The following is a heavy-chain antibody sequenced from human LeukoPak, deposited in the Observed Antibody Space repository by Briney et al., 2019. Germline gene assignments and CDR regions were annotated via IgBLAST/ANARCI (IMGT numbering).Heavy chain of an antibody. CDR2: INHGGST. CDR1: GGSFSGDF. J-gene: IGHJ3*02. V-gene: IGHV4-34*01. CDR3: ARVEDFWSDFYSRAFDI. D-gene: IGHD3-3*01. Sequence: SETLSLTCAVYGGSFSGDFWSWIRQSPGKGLEWIGEINHGGSTTYNPSLQSRVTMSVDTSKNQFSLKLTSVTAADTAVYYCARVEDFWSDFYSRAFDIWGQGTMATVSS.